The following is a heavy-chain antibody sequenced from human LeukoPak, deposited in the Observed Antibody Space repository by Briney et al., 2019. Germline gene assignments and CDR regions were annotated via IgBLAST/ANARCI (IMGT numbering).Heavy chain of an antibody. V-gene: IGHV3-23*01. D-gene: IGHD6-19*01. CDR3: ARVAGWHWFDP. CDR2: IRPSGDNT. CDR1: GLTFSSYD. J-gene: IGHJ5*02. Sequence: GGSLRLSCAASGLTFSSYDMTWVRQAPGRGLEWVSSIRPSGDNTHYGDSVKGRFTISRDNSKNTVYLQMNNMRVDDTAEYYCARVAGWHWFDPWGQGTLVTVSS.